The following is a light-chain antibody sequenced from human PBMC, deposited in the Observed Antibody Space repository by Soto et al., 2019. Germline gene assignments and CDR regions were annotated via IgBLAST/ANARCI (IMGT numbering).Light chain of an antibody. CDR3: QQYHKWPPIT. V-gene: IGKV3-15*01. J-gene: IGKJ5*01. CDR2: GAS. CDR1: QSISSN. Sequence: EIVLTQSPATLSLSPGERATLSCWASQSISSNYLAWFQQKPGQAPRLLIHGASTRATGIPARFSGSGSGTEFTLTIPSLPSEDFAVYYCQQYHKWPPITFGQGTRLEIK.